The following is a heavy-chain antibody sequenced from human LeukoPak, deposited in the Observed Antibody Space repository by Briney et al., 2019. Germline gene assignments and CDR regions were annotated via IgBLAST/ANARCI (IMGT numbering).Heavy chain of an antibody. V-gene: IGHV3-23*01. CDR1: GFTFSSYA. Sequence: TGGSLRLSCAASGFTFSSYAMSWVRQAPGKGLEWVSAISGSGGSTYYAGSVKGRFTISRDNSKNTLYLQMNSLRAEDTAVSYCATITLGDYYYYYGMDVWGQGTTVTVSS. J-gene: IGHJ6*02. CDR3: ATITLGDYYYYYGMDV. D-gene: IGHD1-14*01. CDR2: ISGSGGST.